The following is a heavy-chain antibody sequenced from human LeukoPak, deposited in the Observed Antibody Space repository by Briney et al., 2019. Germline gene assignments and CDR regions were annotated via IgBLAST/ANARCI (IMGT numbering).Heavy chain of an antibody. CDR2: MNPNSGNT. J-gene: IGHJ4*02. D-gene: IGHD3-22*01. CDR3: ARGGRAVYYYDSSGYYPY. Sequence: ASVKVSCKASGYTFTSYDINWVRQATGQGLEWMGWMNPNSGNTDYARKFQGRVTMTRNTSISTAYMELSSLRSEDTAVYYCARGGRAVYYYDSSGYYPYWGQGTLVTVSS. CDR1: GYTFTSYD. V-gene: IGHV1-8*01.